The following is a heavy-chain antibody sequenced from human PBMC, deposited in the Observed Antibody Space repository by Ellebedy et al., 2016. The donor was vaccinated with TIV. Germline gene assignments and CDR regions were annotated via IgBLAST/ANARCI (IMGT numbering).Heavy chain of an antibody. CDR3: ARDGPVLLWFGEDYQYYHAMDV. D-gene: IGHD3-10*01. J-gene: IGHJ6*02. Sequence: PGGSLRLSCTVSGFTFSDYSINSVRQAPGKGLEWTSSISTGSYYAYYADSVKGRFTISRDNAKDSLYLQMNSLRAEDTAVYYCARDGPVLLWFGEDYQYYHAMDVWGRGTTVTVSS. CDR1: GFTFSDYS. V-gene: IGHV3-21*01. CDR2: ISTGSYYA.